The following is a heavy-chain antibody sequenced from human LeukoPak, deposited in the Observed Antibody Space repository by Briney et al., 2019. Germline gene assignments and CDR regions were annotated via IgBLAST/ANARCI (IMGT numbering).Heavy chain of an antibody. V-gene: IGHV1-69*01. Sequence: SVKVSCKASGGTFSSYAISWVRQAPGQGLEWMGGIIPIFGTANYAQKFQGRVTITADESTGTAYMELSSLRSEDTAVYYCAQDYGGNIPLRYWGQGTLVTVSS. D-gene: IGHD4-23*01. J-gene: IGHJ4*02. CDR3: AQDYGGNIPLRY. CDR1: GGTFSSYA. CDR2: IIPIFGTA.